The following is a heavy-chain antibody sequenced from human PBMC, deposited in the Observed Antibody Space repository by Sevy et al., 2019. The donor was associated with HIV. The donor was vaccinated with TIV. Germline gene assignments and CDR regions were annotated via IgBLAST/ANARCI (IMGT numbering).Heavy chain of an antibody. Sequence: GGSLRLSCAASGFTFSSYAMSWVRQAPGKGLEWVSDISSGTTHRKYADSVKGRFTISRDNAKNSLYLQMNSLTVEDTAVYYCARDRRNYSGQYFDFWGQGTLVTVSS. J-gene: IGHJ4*02. D-gene: IGHD1-7*01. CDR1: GFTFSSYA. CDR2: ISSGTTHR. CDR3: ARDRRNYSGQYFDF. V-gene: IGHV3-21*05.